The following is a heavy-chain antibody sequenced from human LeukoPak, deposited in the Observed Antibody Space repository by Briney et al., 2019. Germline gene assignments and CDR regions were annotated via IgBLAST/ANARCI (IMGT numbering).Heavy chain of an antibody. CDR3: ARLHGDY. CDR2: IFTSGST. CDR1: GGSISSYY. Sequence: SKTLSLTCTVSGGSISSYYWTWIRQPAGKGLEWIGRIFTSGSTNYNPPLKSRVTMSVDTSRNQFSLRLSSVTAADTAVYYCARLHGDYWGQGILVTVSS. J-gene: IGHJ4*02. V-gene: IGHV4-4*07.